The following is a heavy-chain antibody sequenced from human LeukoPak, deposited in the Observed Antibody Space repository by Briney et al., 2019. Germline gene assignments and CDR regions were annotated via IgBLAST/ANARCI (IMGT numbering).Heavy chain of an antibody. CDR1: GFTFDDYA. J-gene: IGHJ6*03. D-gene: IGHD3-22*01. V-gene: IGHV3-43D*04. Sequence: HPRGFLRLSCAASGFTFDDYAMHWVRQAPGKGLEWVSLIRGDGGSTYYADSVKGRFTISRDNSKNSLYLQMNSLRAEDTALYYCAKARGSSGSYYYCHYRDLWGRGTSHSVSS. CDR2: IRGDGGST. CDR3: AKARGSSGSYYYCHYRDL.